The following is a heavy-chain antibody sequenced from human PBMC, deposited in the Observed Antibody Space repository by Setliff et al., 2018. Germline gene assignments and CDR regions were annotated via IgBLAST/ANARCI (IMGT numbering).Heavy chain of an antibody. J-gene: IGHJ4*02. CDR3: AREPTVTTLDY. Sequence: ASVKVSCKASGYTFTSYGISWVRQAPGQGLEWMGWISAYNGYTNYAQKLQGRVTMTTDTSTSTAYLALRSLRAEDTAVYYCAREPTVTTLDYWGQGTLVTVSS. CDR1: GYTFTSYG. V-gene: IGHV1-18*01. CDR2: ISAYNGYT. D-gene: IGHD4-4*01.